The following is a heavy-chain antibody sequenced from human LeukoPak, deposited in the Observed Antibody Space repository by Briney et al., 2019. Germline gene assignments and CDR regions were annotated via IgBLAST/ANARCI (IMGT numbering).Heavy chain of an antibody. V-gene: IGHV4-39*07. CDR3: ARSLPYYGSGKYWFDP. Sequence: SETLSLTCTVSGGSISSSSYYWGWIRQPPGKGLEWIGSIYYSGSTYYNPSLKSRVTISVDTSKNQFSLKLSSVTAADTAVYYCARSLPYYGSGKYWFDPWGQGTLVTVSS. D-gene: IGHD3-10*01. CDR1: GGSISSSSYY. J-gene: IGHJ5*02. CDR2: IYYSGST.